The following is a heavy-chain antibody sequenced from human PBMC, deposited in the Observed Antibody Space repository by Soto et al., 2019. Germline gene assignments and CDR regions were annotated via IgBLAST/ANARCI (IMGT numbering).Heavy chain of an antibody. CDR3: ARPVKGRYHAAVAGIGFDY. CDR1: GGTFSSYA. J-gene: IGHJ4*02. D-gene: IGHD6-19*01. CDR2: IIPIFGTA. Sequence: QVQLVQSGAEVKKPGSSVKVSCKASGGTFSSYAISWVRQAPGQGLEWMGGIIPIFGTANYAQKFQGRVTITADESTSTAYMELSSLRSEDTAVYYCARPVKGRYHAAVAGIGFDYWGQGTLVTVSS. V-gene: IGHV1-69*01.